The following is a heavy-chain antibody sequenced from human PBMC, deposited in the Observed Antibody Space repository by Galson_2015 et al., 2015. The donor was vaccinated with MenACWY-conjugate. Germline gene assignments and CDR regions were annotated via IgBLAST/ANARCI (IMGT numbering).Heavy chain of an antibody. CDR2: IDWDDDK. D-gene: IGHD2-15*01. CDR3: VRTSYCSGGRCYSPFDF. CDR1: FSLSTSGMR. J-gene: IGHJ4*02. V-gene: IGHV2-70*04. Sequence: FSLSTSGMRVNWVRQPPGKALEWLARIDWDDDKLYNTSLRTRLTISKDTSKNQVVLTMTNMDPVDTATYYCVRTSYCSGGRCYSPFDFWGQGTLVTVSS.